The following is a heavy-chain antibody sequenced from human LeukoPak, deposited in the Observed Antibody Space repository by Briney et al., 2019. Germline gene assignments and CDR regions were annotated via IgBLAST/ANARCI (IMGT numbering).Heavy chain of an antibody. CDR2: IYYSGRT. J-gene: IGHJ4*02. D-gene: IGHD6-19*01. V-gene: IGHV4-39*02. CDR3: ARDLGYSSGWYEGGHFDY. CDR1: CGSISSSSYY. Sequence: SETLSLTCTVSCGSISSSSYYWGWIRQPPGKGLEWIGSIYYSGRTYYNPSFKSRVTISVDTSKNQFSLKLSSVTAADTAVYYCARDLGYSSGWYEGGHFDYWGQGTLVTVSS.